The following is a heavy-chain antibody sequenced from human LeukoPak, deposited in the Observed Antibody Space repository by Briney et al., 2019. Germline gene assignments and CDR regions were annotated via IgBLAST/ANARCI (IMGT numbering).Heavy chain of an antibody. Sequence: ASVKVSCKASGYTFTSYGISWVRQAPGQGLEWMGWISAYNGNTNYAQKLQGRVTMTTDTSTSTAYMELRSLRSDDTAVYYCARGWYCSSTSCLEYFQHWGQGTLVTVSS. CDR2: ISAYNGNT. J-gene: IGHJ1*01. CDR1: GYTFTSYG. D-gene: IGHD2-2*01. CDR3: ARGWYCSSTSCLEYFQH. V-gene: IGHV1-18*01.